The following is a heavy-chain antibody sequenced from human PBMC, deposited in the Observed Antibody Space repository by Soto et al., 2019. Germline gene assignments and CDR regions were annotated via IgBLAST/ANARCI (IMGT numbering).Heavy chain of an antibody. CDR3: AKGTTPAMAQEPYYYYYGMDV. CDR2: ISSSGGST. CDR1: GFTFRLYA. J-gene: IGHJ6*01. Sequence: SGFTFRLYAMSWVLQAPGKELEWVSAISSSGGSTYYADSVKCSFTIARDDSKNTLYLQMNRLRAEDTAVYYCAKGTTPAMAQEPYYYYYGMDVWGQGTTVTVPQ. D-gene: IGHD5-18*01. V-gene: IGHV3-23*01.